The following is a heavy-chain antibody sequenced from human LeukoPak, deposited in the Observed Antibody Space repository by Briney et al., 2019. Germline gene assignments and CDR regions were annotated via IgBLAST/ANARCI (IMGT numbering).Heavy chain of an antibody. Sequence: TGGSLRLSCAASGFTFSSYGMHWVRQAPGKGLEWVAFIRYDGSNKYYADSVKGRFTISRDNSKNTLYLQMNSLRAEDTALYYCAKAPSRYSSSPAGFDPWGQGTLVTVSS. CDR2: IRYDGSNK. D-gene: IGHD6-13*01. CDR3: AKAPSRYSSSPAGFDP. V-gene: IGHV3-30*02. CDR1: GFTFSSYG. J-gene: IGHJ5*02.